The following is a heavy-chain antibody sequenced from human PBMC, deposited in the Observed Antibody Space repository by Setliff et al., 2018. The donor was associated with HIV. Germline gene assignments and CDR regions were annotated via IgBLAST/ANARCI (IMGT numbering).Heavy chain of an antibody. J-gene: IGHJ6*03. Sequence: ASVKVSCKSSGSTFNNYDIIWLRQATGQGLEWLGWMNLNSDVAGYAPGFHDRLTMTRSTSMDTTNLELRSLRSEDTAVYYCARGRQGGRYCSGGSCPGGYYYYYMDVWGKGTTVTVSS. CDR3: ARGRQGGRYCSGGSCPGGYYYYYMDV. D-gene: IGHD2-15*01. V-gene: IGHV1-8*01. CDR1: GSTFNNYD. CDR2: MNLNSDVA.